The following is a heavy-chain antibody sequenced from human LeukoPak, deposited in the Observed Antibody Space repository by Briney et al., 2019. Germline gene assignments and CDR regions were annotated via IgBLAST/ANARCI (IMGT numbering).Heavy chain of an antibody. J-gene: IGHJ6*04. CDR2: FDPEDGET. V-gene: IGHV1-24*01. Sequence: GVSVKVSCKVSGYTLTELSMHWVRQAPGKGLEWMGGFDPEDGETIHAQKFQGRVTMTEDTSTDTAYMELNSLRAEDTAVYYCAELGITMIGGVWGKGTTVTISS. D-gene: IGHD3-10*02. CDR1: GYTLTELS. CDR3: AELGITMIGGV.